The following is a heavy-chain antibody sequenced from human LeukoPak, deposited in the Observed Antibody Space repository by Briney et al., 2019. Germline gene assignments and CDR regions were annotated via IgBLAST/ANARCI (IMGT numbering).Heavy chain of an antibody. CDR3: ARYRDSWSFDY. V-gene: IGHV4-59*08. J-gene: IGHJ4*02. D-gene: IGHD6-13*01. CDR2: IFYSGST. Sequence: SETLSLTCTVSGGSISSYYWSWIRQPPGEGLEWIGYIFYSGSTNYNPSLKSRVTMSVDTSKNQFSLKLSSVTAADTAVYFCARYRDSWSFDYWGQGTLVTVSS. CDR1: GGSISSYY.